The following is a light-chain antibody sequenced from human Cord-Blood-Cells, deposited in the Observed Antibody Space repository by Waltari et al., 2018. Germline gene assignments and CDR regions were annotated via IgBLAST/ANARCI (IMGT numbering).Light chain of an antibody. J-gene: IGKJ4*01. CDR2: SAS. CDR1: QSVSSN. CDR3: QQYNNWPPLT. Sequence: DIVMTQSPATLSVSPGERATLSCRASQSVSSNLAWYQQKPGQAPRLLIYSASTRATGLPARFSCSGSGTEVTMTISSLQSEDFAVYYCQQYNNWPPLTFGGGTKVEIK. V-gene: IGKV3-15*01.